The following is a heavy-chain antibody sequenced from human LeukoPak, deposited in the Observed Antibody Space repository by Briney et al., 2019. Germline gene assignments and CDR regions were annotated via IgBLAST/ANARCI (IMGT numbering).Heavy chain of an antibody. CDR2: ISHSGST. CDR1: GGSISSNNW. J-gene: IGHJ4*02. CDR3: ARGSPGYSSSWFDY. D-gene: IGHD6-13*01. V-gene: IGHV4-4*02. Sequence: PSGTLSLTCAVSGGSISSNNWWSWVRQPPGKGLEWIGEISHSGSTGYNPSLKSRVTISVDTSKNQFSLKLSSVTAADTSVYYCARGSPGYSSSWFDYWGQGTLVTVSS.